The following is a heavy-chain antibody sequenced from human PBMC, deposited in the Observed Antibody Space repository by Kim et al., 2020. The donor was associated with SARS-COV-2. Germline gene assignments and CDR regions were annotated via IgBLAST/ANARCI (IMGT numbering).Heavy chain of an antibody. CDR3: AVIELGYCSSTSCYTCDY. V-gene: IGHV3-30*03. J-gene: IGHJ4*02. D-gene: IGHD2-2*02. CDR2: ISYDGSNK. Sequence: GGSLRLSCAASGFTFSSYGMHWVRQAPGKGLEWVAVISYDGSNKYYADSVKGRFTISRDNSKNTLYLQMNSLRAEDTAVYYCAVIELGYCSSTSCYTCDYSGQRTLVTVSS. CDR1: GFTFSSYG.